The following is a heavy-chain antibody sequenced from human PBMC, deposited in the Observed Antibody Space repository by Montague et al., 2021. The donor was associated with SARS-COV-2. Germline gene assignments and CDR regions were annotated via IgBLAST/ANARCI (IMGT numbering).Heavy chain of an antibody. CDR3: AKDPSYDILCGPWGLWGRFACDI. CDR1: GFTFSSYA. CDR2: ISGRGGST. J-gene: IGHJ3*02. D-gene: IGHD3-9*01. Sequence: RLSLSASGFTFSSYAMSWVRQAPGKGLEWVSGISGRGGSTYYADSVKGRFTISRDNFKDTLYLQMNSLRAEDTDVYYCAKDPSYDILCGPWGLWGRFACDIWGQGTMVTVSS. V-gene: IGHV3-23*01.